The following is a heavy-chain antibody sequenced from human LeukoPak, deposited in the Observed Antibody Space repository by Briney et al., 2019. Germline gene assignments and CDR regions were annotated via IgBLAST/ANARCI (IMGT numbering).Heavy chain of an antibody. CDR3: ARDTLGEGEDANYAVYYFDY. V-gene: IGHV3-30*04. Sequence: GRSLRLSCAASGFTFSSYAMHWVRQAPGKGLEWVAVISYDGSNKYYADSVKGRFTISRDNSKNTLYLQMNSLRADDTAVYYCARDTLGEGEDANYAVYYFDYWGQGTVVTVSS. D-gene: IGHD4/OR15-4a*01. CDR2: ISYDGSNK. J-gene: IGHJ4*02. CDR1: GFTFSSYA.